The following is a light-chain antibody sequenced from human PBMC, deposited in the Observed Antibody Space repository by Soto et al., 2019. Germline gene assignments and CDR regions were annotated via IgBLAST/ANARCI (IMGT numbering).Light chain of an antibody. Sequence: QSVLTQPASVSGSPGQSITVSCTGTSSDVGGYNSVSWYQQHPGKPPKLIIYEASNRPSGVSDRFSGSKSGNTASLTFSGLQAEDEAEYYCSSYTSTSSYVFATGTKVT. CDR3: SSYTSTSSYV. J-gene: IGLJ1*01. CDR2: EAS. CDR1: SSDVGGYNS. V-gene: IGLV2-14*03.